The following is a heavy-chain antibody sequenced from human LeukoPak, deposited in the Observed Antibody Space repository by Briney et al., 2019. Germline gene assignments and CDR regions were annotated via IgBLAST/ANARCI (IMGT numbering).Heavy chain of an antibody. J-gene: IGHJ4*02. Sequence: GGSLRLSCAASGFTFSSYAMSWVRQAPGKGLEWVSGISGSGGGSTYYADSVKGRFTISRDNSKSTLYLQMNSLRAEDTAVYYCAKGRYYDFWSGYRSRPAFDYWGQGTLVTVSS. CDR3: AKGRYYDFWSGYRSRPAFDY. D-gene: IGHD3-3*01. CDR1: GFTFSSYA. V-gene: IGHV3-23*01. CDR2: ISGSGGGST.